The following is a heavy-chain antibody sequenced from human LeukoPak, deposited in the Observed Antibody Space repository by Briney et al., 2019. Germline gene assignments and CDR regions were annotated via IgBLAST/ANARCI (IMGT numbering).Heavy chain of an antibody. CDR1: GFTFNNAW. V-gene: IGHV3-15*01. CDR3: TTDGDYGDGLRGDY. CDR2: IKSKTDGGTT. J-gene: IGHJ4*02. Sequence: GGYLRLSCAASGFTFNNAWMSWVRQAPGKGLEWVGRIKSKTDGGTTDYAAPVKGRFTISRDDSKNTLYLQMNSLKTEDTAVYYCTTDGDYGDGLRGDYWGQGTLVTVSS. D-gene: IGHD4-17*01.